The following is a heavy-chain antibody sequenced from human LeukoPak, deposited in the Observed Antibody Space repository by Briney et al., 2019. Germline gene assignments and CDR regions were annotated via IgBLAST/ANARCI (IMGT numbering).Heavy chain of an antibody. Sequence: SETLSLTCTVSGGSISSYYWSWIRQPPGKGLEWIGYIYYSGSTNYNPSLKSRLTISVDTSNNQFSLKLSSVTAADTAVYYCAKYYSSSGVFDYWGQEPLVTVSS. CDR1: GGSISSYY. CDR2: IYYSGST. V-gene: IGHV4-59*08. CDR3: AKYYSSSGVFDY. D-gene: IGHD6-13*01. J-gene: IGHJ4*02.